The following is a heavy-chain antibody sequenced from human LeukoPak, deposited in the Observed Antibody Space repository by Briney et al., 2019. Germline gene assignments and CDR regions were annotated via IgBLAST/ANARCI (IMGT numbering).Heavy chain of an antibody. CDR2: ISGSGGST. CDR1: GFTFSSYG. D-gene: IGHD6-19*01. J-gene: IGHJ4*02. V-gene: IGHV3-23*01. Sequence: GGSLRLSCAASGFTFSSYGMSWVRRAPGKGLEWVSAISGSGGSTYYADSVKGRFTISRDNSKNTLYLQMNSLRAEDTAAYYCAKGGVAVAGSIACFDYWGQGTLVTVSS. CDR3: AKGGVAVAGSIACFDY.